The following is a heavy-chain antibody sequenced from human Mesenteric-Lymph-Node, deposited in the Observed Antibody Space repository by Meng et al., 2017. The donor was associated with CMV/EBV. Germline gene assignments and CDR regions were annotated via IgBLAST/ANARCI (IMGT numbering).Heavy chain of an antibody. CDR3: ARGSSYDILTGYFDY. D-gene: IGHD3-9*01. CDR2: SNHSVST. J-gene: IGHJ4*02. Sequence: RYQWGAGLVRTSEALSLTCAVYDGAISVYDWNWIRQARDKGLEWIGESNHSVSTNYNPSFTSRIIISVDTSTNQISLNMSSVTAADTAVYYCARGSSYDILTGYFDYWGQGALVTVSS. CDR1: DGAISVYD. V-gene: IGHV4-34*01.